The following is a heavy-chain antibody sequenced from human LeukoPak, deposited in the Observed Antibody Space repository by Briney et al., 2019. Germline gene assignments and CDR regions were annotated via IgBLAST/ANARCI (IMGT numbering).Heavy chain of an antibody. CDR3: TREGRYGSGSYLH. CDR1: GFTIGDYG. CDR2: IRSKAYGGTT. D-gene: IGHD3-10*01. Sequence: PGRSLRLSCTASGFTIGDYGMSWVRQAPGKGREWVGFIRSKAYGGTTEYAASVKGRFTISRDDSKSIAYLQMNSLKTEDTAVYYCTREGRYGSGSYLHWGQGTLVTVSS. J-gene: IGHJ4*02. V-gene: IGHV3-49*04.